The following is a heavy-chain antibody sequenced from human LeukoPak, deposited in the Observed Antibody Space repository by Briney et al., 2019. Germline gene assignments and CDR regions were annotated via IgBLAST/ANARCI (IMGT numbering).Heavy chain of an antibody. V-gene: IGHV1-18*01. J-gene: IGHJ4*02. CDR3: ARAGGILTGYLNDY. CDR2: ISAYNGNT. D-gene: IGHD3-9*01. CDR1: GYTFSVYG. Sequence: ASVRVSCKASGYTFSVYGFSWVRQAPGQGLEWMGWISAYNGNTNYAQKLQGRVTMTTDTSTSTAYMELRSLRSDDTAVYYCARAGGILTGYLNDYWGQGTLVTVSS.